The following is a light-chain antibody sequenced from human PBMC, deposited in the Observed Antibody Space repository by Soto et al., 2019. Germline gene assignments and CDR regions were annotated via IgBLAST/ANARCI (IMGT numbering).Light chain of an antibody. Sequence: DIQLTQSPPFLSASVGDRVTITCRASQDINNYLAWYQQKPGKAPELLIYAAFSLQSGVPSRFSGSRSGTEFTLPISSLQPDDFSTYYCQQLKTDFPFTFGPGTKVDIK. CDR2: AAF. CDR3: QQLKTDFPFT. CDR1: QDINNY. J-gene: IGKJ3*01. V-gene: IGKV1-9*01.